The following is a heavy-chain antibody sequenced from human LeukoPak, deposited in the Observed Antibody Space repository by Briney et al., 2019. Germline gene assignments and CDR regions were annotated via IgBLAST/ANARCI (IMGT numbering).Heavy chain of an antibody. CDR3: ARDREGAYYGMDV. CDR2: ISSRSIYI. J-gene: IGHJ6*02. CDR1: GFTFSSYS. Sequence: GGSLRLSCAASGFTFSSYSMNWVRQAPGKGLEWVSSISSRSIYIYYADSVEGRFTISRDNAKNSLYLQMNSLRAEDTAVYYCARDREGAYYGMDVWGQGTTVTVSS. D-gene: IGHD5-24*01. V-gene: IGHV3-21*01.